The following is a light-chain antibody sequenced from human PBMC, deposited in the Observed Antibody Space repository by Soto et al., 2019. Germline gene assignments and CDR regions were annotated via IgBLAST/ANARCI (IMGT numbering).Light chain of an antibody. CDR2: DVS. Sequence: QSVLTQPASVSGSPGQSITISCTGTSSDVGGYNYVSWYQHRPGKAPKLMIFDVSNRPSGVSNLFSGSKSGNTASLTISGLQPEDEADYYCSSYTTSNTRQIVFGTGTKVTVL. CDR3: SSYTTSNTRQIV. J-gene: IGLJ1*01. CDR1: SSDVGGYNY. V-gene: IGLV2-14*03.